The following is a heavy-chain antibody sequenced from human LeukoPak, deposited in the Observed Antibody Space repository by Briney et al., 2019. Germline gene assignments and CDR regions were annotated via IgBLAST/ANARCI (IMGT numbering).Heavy chain of an antibody. CDR2: IRYDGSNK. Sequence: GGSLRLSCAAFGFTFSSYGMHWVRQAPGKGLEWVAFIRYDGSNKYYADSVKGRFTISRDNSKNMLYLQMNSLRAEDTAVYYCAKDKRYCSGGSCYHLPEYFQYWGQGTLVTVSS. V-gene: IGHV3-30*02. J-gene: IGHJ1*01. CDR1: GFTFSSYG. CDR3: AKDKRYCSGGSCYHLPEYFQY. D-gene: IGHD2-15*01.